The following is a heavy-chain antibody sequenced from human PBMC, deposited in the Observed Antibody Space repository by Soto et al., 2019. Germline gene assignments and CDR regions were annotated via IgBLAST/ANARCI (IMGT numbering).Heavy chain of an antibody. CDR3: SRGSTYYGFLT. CDR2: IYYIGTT. V-gene: IGHV4-30-4*01. D-gene: IGHD3-10*01. Sequence: QVQLQESGPGRVKPSQTLSLTCTVSGDSMGSGDYYWTWIRQPPGKGLEWIGYIYYIGTTFYNPSLESRVNISIDTSKNHFSLRLTSVTAADTAVYYCSRGSTYYGFLTWGQGTLVTVSS. CDR1: GDSMGSGDYY. J-gene: IGHJ5*02.